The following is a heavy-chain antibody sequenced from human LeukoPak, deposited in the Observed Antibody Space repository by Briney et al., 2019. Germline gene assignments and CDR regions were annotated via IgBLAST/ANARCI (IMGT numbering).Heavy chain of an antibody. CDR2: IFYSGST. J-gene: IGHJ5*02. D-gene: IGHD3-3*01. V-gene: IGHV4-59*12. CDR3: ATVFSYPQRGPFDP. CDR1: GGSLSSYY. Sequence: SETLSLTCTVSGGSLSSYYWSWIRQPPGKGLEWIGYIFYSGSTNYNPSLKSLVTISVDTSKNQYSLKLSSVTAADTAVYYCATVFSYPQRGPFDPWGQGTLVTVSS.